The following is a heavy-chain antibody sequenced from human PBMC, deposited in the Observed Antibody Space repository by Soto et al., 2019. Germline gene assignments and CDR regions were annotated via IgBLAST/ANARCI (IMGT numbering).Heavy chain of an antibody. CDR3: ASEFADYSNYPYFYGIDV. J-gene: IGHJ6*04. V-gene: IGHV1-2*02. CDR2: INPNTGDT. Sequence: ASVKVSGKRSGYALTDYYVHWVRQAPGQGLEWMAWINPNTGDTNSAQRFQGRVTMTRDTSISTAYMELSRLRSDDTAVYYCASEFADYSNYPYFYGIDVRSKVTTATASS. CDR1: GYALTDYY. D-gene: IGHD4-4*01.